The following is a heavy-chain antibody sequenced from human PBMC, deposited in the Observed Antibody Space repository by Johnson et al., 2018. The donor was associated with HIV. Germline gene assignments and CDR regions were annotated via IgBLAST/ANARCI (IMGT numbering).Heavy chain of an antibody. D-gene: IGHD3-16*01. J-gene: IGHJ3*01. Sequence: VQLVESGGGLVQPGGSLRLSCAASGVTVSSNYMTWVRQAPGKGLEWVSVIFSGGSTYYADSVKGRFTISRDNSKNTLYLQTNSLRADDTAVYYCARGLWLTPDVFDFWGQGTMVTVSS. CDR1: GVTVSSNY. CDR2: IFSGGST. V-gene: IGHV3-66*01. CDR3: ARGLWLTPDVFDF.